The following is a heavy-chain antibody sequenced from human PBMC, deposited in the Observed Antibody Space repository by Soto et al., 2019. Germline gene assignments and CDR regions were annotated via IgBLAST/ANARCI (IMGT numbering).Heavy chain of an antibody. Sequence: ASVKVSCKASGYTFTSYGISWVRQAPGQGLEWMGWISAYNGNTNYAQKLQGRVTMTTDTSTSTAYMELRSLRSDDTAVYYCARAGEDIVVVPAASDYYYYMDVWGKGTTVTVSS. V-gene: IGHV1-18*01. CDR2: ISAYNGNT. CDR3: ARAGEDIVVVPAASDYYYYMDV. CDR1: GYTFTSYG. J-gene: IGHJ6*03. D-gene: IGHD2-2*01.